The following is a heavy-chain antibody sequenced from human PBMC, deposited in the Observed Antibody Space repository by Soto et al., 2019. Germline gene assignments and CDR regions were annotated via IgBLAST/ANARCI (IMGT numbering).Heavy chain of an antibody. CDR2: IWYDGSNK. D-gene: IGHD2-2*01. J-gene: IGHJ4*02. CDR3: AREASYGRSTSCYGVIDY. Sequence: QVQLVESGGGVVQPGRSLRLSCAASGFTFSSYGMHWVRQAPGKGLEWVAVIWYDGSNKYYADSVKGRFTISRDNSKKRLYLQRTSLRAEDTAVYYCAREASYGRSTSCYGVIDYWGQGTLVPVS. CDR1: GFTFSSYG. V-gene: IGHV3-33*01.